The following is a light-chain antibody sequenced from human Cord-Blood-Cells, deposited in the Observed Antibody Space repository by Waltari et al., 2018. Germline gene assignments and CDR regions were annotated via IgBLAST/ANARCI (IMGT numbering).Light chain of an antibody. V-gene: IGLV2-14*01. CDR2: DVS. Sequence: QSALTQPASVSGSPGQSITISCPGTSSDVGGYNYVSWYQQHPGKAPKLMIYDVSNRPSGVSNRFSGSKSGNTASLTISGLQAEDEADYYCRSYTSSSTVVFGGGTKLTVL. CDR1: SSDVGGYNY. J-gene: IGLJ2*01. CDR3: RSYTSSSTVV.